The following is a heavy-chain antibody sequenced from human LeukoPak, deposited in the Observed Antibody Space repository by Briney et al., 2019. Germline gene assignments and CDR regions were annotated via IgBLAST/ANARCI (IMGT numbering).Heavy chain of an antibody. D-gene: IGHD3-9*01. Sequence: ASVKVSCKASGYTFTTYDINWVRQATRQGLEWMGWMNPNSGNTGYAQKFQGRVTMTRNTSISTAYMELSSLRSEDTAVYYCARAPNHDILTGYYIDYWGQGTLVTVPS. V-gene: IGHV1-8*01. CDR3: ARAPNHDILTGYYIDY. CDR2: MNPNSGNT. J-gene: IGHJ4*02. CDR1: GYTFTTYD.